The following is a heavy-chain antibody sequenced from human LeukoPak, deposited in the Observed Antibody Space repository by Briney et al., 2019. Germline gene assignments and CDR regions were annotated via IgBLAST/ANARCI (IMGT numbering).Heavy chain of an antibody. CDR2: ISWNSGSI. Sequence: PGRSLRLSCAASGFTFDDYAMHWVRQAPGKGLEWVSGISWNSGSIGYADSVKGRFTISRDNAENSLYLQMNSLRAEDMALYYCAKDISRSQHGAFDIWGQGTMVTVSS. D-gene: IGHD6-13*01. CDR1: GFTFDDYA. J-gene: IGHJ3*02. V-gene: IGHV3-9*03. CDR3: AKDISRSQHGAFDI.